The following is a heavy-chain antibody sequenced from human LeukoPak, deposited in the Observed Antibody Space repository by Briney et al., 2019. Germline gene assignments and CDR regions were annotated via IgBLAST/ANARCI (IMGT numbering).Heavy chain of an antibody. D-gene: IGHD3-3*01. Sequence: GASVKVSCKVSGYTLTELSMHWVRQAPGKGLEWMGGSDPEDGETIYAQKFQGRVTMTEDTSTDTAYMELSSLRSEDTAVYYCATDLRYDLWSHWFDPWGQGTLVTVSS. V-gene: IGHV1-24*01. CDR3: ATDLRYDLWSHWFDP. CDR2: SDPEDGET. CDR1: GYTLTELS. J-gene: IGHJ5*02.